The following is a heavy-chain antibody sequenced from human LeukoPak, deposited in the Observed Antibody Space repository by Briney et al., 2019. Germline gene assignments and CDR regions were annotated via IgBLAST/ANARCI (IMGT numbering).Heavy chain of an antibody. V-gene: IGHV1-69*13. D-gene: IGHD2-15*01. CDR1: GGTFSSYA. CDR2: IIPIFGTA. J-gene: IGHJ6*02. CDR3: ARREVYCSGGSCYNYRPHAYYGMDV. Sequence: ASVKVSCKASGGTFSSYATSWVRQAPGQGLEWMGGIIPIFGTANYAQKFQGRVTITADESTSTAYMELSSLRSEDTAVYYCARREVYCSGGSCYNYRPHAYYGMDVWGQGTTVTVSS.